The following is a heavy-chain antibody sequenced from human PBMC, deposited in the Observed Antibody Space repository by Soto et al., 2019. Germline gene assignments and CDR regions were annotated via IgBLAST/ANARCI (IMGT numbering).Heavy chain of an antibody. Sequence: PGGSLRLSCVVSGLTFSDYGFHWVRQAPGKGLDWVAAISYDGSFVYYADSVRGRFTISRDNSRNTLYLQMNTLRHEDTAVYYCAKERGTNRKFAMDVWGQGTSVTVSS. CDR3: AKERGTNRKFAMDV. CDR1: GLTFSDYG. V-gene: IGHV3-30*18. CDR2: ISYDGSFV. J-gene: IGHJ6*02.